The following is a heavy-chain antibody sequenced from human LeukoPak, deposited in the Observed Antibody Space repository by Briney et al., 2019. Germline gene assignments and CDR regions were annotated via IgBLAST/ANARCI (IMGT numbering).Heavy chain of an antibody. V-gene: IGHV1-2*02. CDR2: INPHSGGT. D-gene: IGHD5-18*01. Sequence: ASVKVSCKASGYIFTGHYIHWVRQAPGQGLEWMGWINPHSGGTNYAQRFVGRVTMTRDTSINTAYMELSRLRYDDTAVYYCARNPTLQLWLPEARFDPWGQGTLVTVSS. CDR3: ARNPTLQLWLPEARFDP. CDR1: GYIFTGHY. J-gene: IGHJ5*02.